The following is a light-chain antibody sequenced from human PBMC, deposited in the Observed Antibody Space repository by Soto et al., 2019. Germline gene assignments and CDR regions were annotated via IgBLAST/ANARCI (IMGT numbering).Light chain of an antibody. V-gene: IGLV2-14*01. Sequence: ALTQPASVSGSPGQSITISCTGTSSDVGGFNYVSWYQQHPGKAPKLMIYDVSDRPSGVSNRFSGSKSGSTASLTISGLQAEDEADYYCSSYTSTSTYVFGTGTKVTVL. CDR1: SSDVGGFNY. J-gene: IGLJ1*01. CDR3: SSYTSTSTYV. CDR2: DVS.